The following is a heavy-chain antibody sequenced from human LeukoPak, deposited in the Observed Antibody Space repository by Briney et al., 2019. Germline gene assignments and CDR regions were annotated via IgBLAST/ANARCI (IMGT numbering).Heavy chain of an antibody. CDR1: GXIFSAYS. Sequence: PGGSLRLSCAASGXIFSAYSMNWVRQAPGKGLEWVSCISSSSTYTYYADSVKGRFTISRDNAKNSMYLQMNSLRAEDTAVYYCARQGFGSSFDYWGQGTLVTVSS. CDR3: ARQGFGSSFDY. V-gene: IGHV3-21*01. J-gene: IGHJ4*02. CDR2: ISSSSTYT. D-gene: IGHD3-10*01.